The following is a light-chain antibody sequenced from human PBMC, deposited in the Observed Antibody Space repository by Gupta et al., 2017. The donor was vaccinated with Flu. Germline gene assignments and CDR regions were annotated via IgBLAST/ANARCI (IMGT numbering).Light chain of an antibody. CDR3: RQRSNWPRT. Sequence: ELVLTQSPATLSLSPGERATLSCRASQSVSSYLAWYQQKPGQAPRLLIYDASNRATGIAARFSGSGFGTDFTLTISSLEPEDFAVYYCRQRSNWPRTFGGGTKVEIK. CDR1: QSVSSY. CDR2: DAS. V-gene: IGKV3-11*01. J-gene: IGKJ4*01.